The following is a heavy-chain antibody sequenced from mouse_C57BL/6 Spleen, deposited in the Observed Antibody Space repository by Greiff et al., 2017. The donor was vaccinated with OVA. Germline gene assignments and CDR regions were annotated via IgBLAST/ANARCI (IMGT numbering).Heavy chain of an antibody. D-gene: IGHD3-3*01. Sequence: QVQLQQPGAELVKPGASVKLSCKASGYTFTSYWMHWVKQRPGQGLEWIGVINPNSGSTNYNEKFKSKAPLTVDKSSSTADMQLSSLTTEDAAVYCSAKGWDGLAYWGQGTLVTVSA. CDR1: GYTFTSYW. CDR2: INPNSGST. CDR3: AKGWDGLAY. J-gene: IGHJ3*01. V-gene: IGHV1-64*01.